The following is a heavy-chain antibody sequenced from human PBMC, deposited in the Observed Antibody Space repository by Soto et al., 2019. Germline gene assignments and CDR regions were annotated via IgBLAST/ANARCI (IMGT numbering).Heavy chain of an antibody. CDR3: ARRLGDCTSGNCCYDY. D-gene: IGHD2-8*01. J-gene: IGHJ4*02. CDR1: GFTFSSYA. CDR2: ISGSGVSA. Sequence: PGGSLRLSCAASGFTFSSYAMHWVRQAPGKGLEYVSAISGSGVSAYYVSSVKGRFTITRDNSKNTLYLQMGSLRAEDTAVYYCARRLGDCTSGNCCYDYWGQGTLVTVSS. V-gene: IGHV3-64*01.